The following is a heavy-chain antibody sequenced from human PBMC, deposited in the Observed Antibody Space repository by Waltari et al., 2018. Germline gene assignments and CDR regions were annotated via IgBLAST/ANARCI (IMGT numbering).Heavy chain of an antibody. CDR2: IRGDGDEK. V-gene: IGHV3-7*01. CDR3: ARDPTTATSFLLHYFDY. J-gene: IGHJ4*02. Sequence: EVQLVESGGGLVQPGGSLRLSCVASGFSFRNSCMAWVRQSPRRGLEWVANIRGDGDEKYYVDSVKGRFTISRDNAKNSLYLEMNSLRAEDTAVYYCARDPTTATSFLLHYFDYWGQGNLVTVSS. CDR1: GFSFRNSC.